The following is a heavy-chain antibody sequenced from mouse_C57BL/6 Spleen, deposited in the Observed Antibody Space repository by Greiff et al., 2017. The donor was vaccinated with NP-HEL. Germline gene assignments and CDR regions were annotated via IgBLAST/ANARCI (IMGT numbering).Heavy chain of an antibody. CDR2: INYDGSST. J-gene: IGHJ4*01. CDR1: GFTFSDYY. D-gene: IGHD3-2*02. CDR3: ARDQGLDYAMDY. Sequence: EVKLVESEGGLVQPGSSMKLSCTASGFTFSDYYMAWVRPVPEKGLEWVANINYDGSSTYYLDSLKSRFIIARDNAKNILYLQMSSLKSEDTATYYCARDQGLDYAMDYWGQGTSVTVSS. V-gene: IGHV5-16*01.